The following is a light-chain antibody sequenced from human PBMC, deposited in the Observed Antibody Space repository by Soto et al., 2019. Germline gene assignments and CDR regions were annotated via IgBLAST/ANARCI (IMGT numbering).Light chain of an antibody. CDR2: QDT. Sequence: SYELTQPPSVSVSPGQTASITCSGDKLGDKYASWYQQKPGQSPVLVIYQDTKRPSGIPERFSGSNSGNTATLTISGTQAMDEADYYCQAWESSIGVFGGGTKLTVL. CDR3: QAWESSIGV. J-gene: IGLJ2*01. V-gene: IGLV3-1*01. CDR1: KLGDKY.